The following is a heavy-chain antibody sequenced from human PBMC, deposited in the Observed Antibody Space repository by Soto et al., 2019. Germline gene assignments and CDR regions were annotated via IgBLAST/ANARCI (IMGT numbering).Heavy chain of an antibody. CDR2: INAGNANT. D-gene: IGHD6-13*01. J-gene: IGHJ4*02. Sequence: QVQLVQSGAEVKKPGASVKVSCKASGYTFTSYAMHWVRQAPGHRLEWMGWINAGNANTKYSQKFQGRVTITRDTSASTAYMELSSLRSEDTAVYYCARGDSSSLYSLDYWGQGTLVTVSS. CDR3: ARGDSSSLYSLDY. CDR1: GYTFTSYA. V-gene: IGHV1-3*01.